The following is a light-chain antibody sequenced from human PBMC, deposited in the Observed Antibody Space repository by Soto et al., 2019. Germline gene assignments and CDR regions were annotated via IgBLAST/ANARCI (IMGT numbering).Light chain of an antibody. J-gene: IGKJ1*01. V-gene: IGKV3-15*01. Sequence: VLTQSPGTLSLSPGERATLSCRASQSVSSSYLAWYQQKPGQAPRLLIYGASTRATGIPARFSGTGSGTEFTLTISSLQSEDFAVYYCQQYNKWPWTFGQGTKVDIK. CDR3: QQYNKWPWT. CDR2: GAS. CDR1: QSVSSSY.